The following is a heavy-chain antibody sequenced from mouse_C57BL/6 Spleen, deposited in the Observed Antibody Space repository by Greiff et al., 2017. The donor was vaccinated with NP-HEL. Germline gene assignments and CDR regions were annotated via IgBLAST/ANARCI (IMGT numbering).Heavy chain of an antibody. CDR3: ARASHYYGSPFAY. D-gene: IGHD1-1*01. CDR2: INPSNGGT. J-gene: IGHJ3*01. V-gene: IGHV1-53*01. Sequence: QVQLQQSGTELVKPGASVKLSCKASGYTFTSYWMHWVKQRPGQGLEWIGNINPSNGGTTYNEKFQSQATLTVDKSSSTAYMQLSSLTSGDSAVYDCARASHYYGSPFAYWGQGTLVTVSA. CDR1: GYTFTSYW.